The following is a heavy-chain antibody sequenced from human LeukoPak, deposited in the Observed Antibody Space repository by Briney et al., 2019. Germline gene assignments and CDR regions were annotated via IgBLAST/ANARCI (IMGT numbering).Heavy chain of an antibody. V-gene: IGHV1-46*01. CDR1: GYTFTSYY. D-gene: IGHD4/OR15-4a*01. Sequence: ASVKVSCKASGYTFTSYYMHWVRQAPGQGLEWMGIINPSGGSTSYAQKFQGRVTITTDESTSTAYMELSSLRSEDTAVYYCARDLRKRMVVTGLDAFDIWGQGTMVTVSS. CDR3: ARDLRKRMVVTGLDAFDI. CDR2: INPSGGST. J-gene: IGHJ3*02.